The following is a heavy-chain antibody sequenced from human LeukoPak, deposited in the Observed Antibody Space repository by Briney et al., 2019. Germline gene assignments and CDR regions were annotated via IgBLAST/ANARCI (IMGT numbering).Heavy chain of an antibody. CDR2: IIPIFATT. CDR1: GGTFTSYA. J-gene: IGHJ6*03. V-gene: IGHV1-69*13. Sequence: SVKVSCKASGGTFTSYAISWVRQAPGQGLEWMGGIIPIFATTSYAQKFQGRVTITADESTSAAYMELSRLRSEDTAVYYCARGPGRGYYYNYMDVWGKGTTVTVSS. CDR3: ARGPGRGYYYNYMDV. D-gene: IGHD3-22*01.